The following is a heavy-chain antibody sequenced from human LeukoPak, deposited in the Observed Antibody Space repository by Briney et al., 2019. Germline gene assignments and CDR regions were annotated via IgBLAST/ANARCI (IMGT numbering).Heavy chain of an antibody. CDR3: ARDPLYYDDSSGYVD. CDR2: MNPNSGGR. V-gene: IGHV1-2*02. D-gene: IGHD3-22*01. J-gene: IGHJ4*02. Sequence: SVTLSCTASGYTFTGDDMHWVRQAPGQGLERMGWMNPNSGGRNYAKTFHCRVTITWDTSISTAYMELVRLRSDDTAVYDCARDPLYYDDSSGYVDWGQGTLVTVSS. CDR1: GYTFTGDD.